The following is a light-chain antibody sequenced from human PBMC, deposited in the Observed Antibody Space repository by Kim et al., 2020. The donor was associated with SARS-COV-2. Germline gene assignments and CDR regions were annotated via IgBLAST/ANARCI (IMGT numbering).Light chain of an antibody. V-gene: IGLV3-1*01. Sequence: SYELTQPPSVSVSPGQTATISCSGDKLGVKYTCWYQQKPGQSPILVMFQNNKRPSGIPERFSGSISGNTATLTISGTQAVDEADYYCQAWDTSAYVSGPGTRVSVL. J-gene: IGLJ1*01. CDR3: QAWDTSAYV. CDR1: KLGVKY. CDR2: QNN.